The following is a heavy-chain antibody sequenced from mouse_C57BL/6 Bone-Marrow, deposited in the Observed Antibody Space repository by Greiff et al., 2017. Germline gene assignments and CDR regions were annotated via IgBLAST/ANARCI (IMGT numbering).Heavy chain of an antibody. Sequence: QVQLQQSGAELARPGASVKLSCKASGYTFTSYGISWVKQRTGQGLEWIGESYPRSGNTYYNEKFKGKATLTADKSSSTAYMELRSLTSEDSAVYFCARYDYYYAIDYWGQGTSVTVSS. V-gene: IGHV1-81*01. J-gene: IGHJ4*01. CDR3: ARYDYYYAIDY. D-gene: IGHD2-4*01. CDR2: SYPRSGNT. CDR1: GYTFTSYG.